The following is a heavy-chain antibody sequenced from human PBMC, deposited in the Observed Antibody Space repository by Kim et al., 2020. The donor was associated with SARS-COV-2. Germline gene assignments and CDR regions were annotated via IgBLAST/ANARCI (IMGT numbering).Heavy chain of an antibody. Sequence: GGSLRLSCAASGFTFSSYDMHWVRQATGKGLEWVSAIGTAGDTYYPGSVKGRFTISRENAKNSLYLQMNSLRAGDTAVYYCARGGDYPYFDYWGQGTLVTVSS. CDR3: ARGGDYPYFDY. CDR2: IGTAGDT. V-gene: IGHV3-13*01. D-gene: IGHD4-17*01. CDR1: GFTFSSYD. J-gene: IGHJ4*02.